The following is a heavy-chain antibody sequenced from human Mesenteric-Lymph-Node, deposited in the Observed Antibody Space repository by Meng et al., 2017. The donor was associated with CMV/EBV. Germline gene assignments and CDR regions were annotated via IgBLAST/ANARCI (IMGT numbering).Heavy chain of an antibody. V-gene: IGHV3-30*04. Sequence: GESLKISCAASGFTFSRNAMHWVRQAPGKGLEWVAVISHGGYTKHYADSVRARFTISRDNSKNTLYLQMSSLRAEDTALYYCARGEDSSGLFDYSGQGTLVTVSS. CDR2: ISHGGYTK. J-gene: IGHJ4*02. D-gene: IGHD3-22*01. CDR1: GFTFSRNA. CDR3: ARGEDSSGLFDY.